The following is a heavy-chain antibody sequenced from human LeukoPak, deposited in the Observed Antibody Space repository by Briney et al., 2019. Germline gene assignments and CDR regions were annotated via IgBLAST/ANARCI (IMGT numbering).Heavy chain of an antibody. J-gene: IGHJ2*01. Sequence: PSETLSLTCTVSGGSISSYYWSWIRQPPGKGLEWIGYIYYSGSTNYNPSLKSRVTISVDTSKNQFSLKLSSVTAADTAVYYCARGVGDRYNPRNYWYFDLWGRGTLVTVSS. V-gene: IGHV4-59*08. CDR1: GGSISSYY. D-gene: IGHD5-24*01. CDR3: ARGVGDRYNPRNYWYFDL. CDR2: IYYSGST.